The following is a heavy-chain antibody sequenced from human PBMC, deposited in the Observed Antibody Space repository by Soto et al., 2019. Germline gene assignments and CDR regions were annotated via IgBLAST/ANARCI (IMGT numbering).Heavy chain of an antibody. CDR3: ARYEGDSDSCYYDMDF. Sequence: PAQTLSLTCVCSVDTVSSNIVACNWVRQSPSRGLEWFGRTYYRSRWYSDYAVSVRSRIDINADTSKNKLSLQLNSVTPEDTAVSYCARYEGDSDSCYYDMDFWGQVPTVNVSS. CDR1: VDTVSSNIVA. J-gene: IGHJ6*01. CDR2: TYYRSRWYS. D-gene: IGHD3-16*01. V-gene: IGHV6-1*01.